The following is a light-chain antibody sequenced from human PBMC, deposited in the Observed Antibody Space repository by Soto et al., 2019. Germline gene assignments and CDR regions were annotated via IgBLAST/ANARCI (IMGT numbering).Light chain of an antibody. CDR1: QSVSSNY. J-gene: IGKJ3*01. CDR2: GAS. CDR3: RQYGSTPFT. Sequence: EIVVTQSPGTLSLSPGERATLSCRASQSVSSNYLAWYQQKPGQAPRLLIYGASSRASDIPDRFSGSGSGTDFTLIISRLEPEDFAMYYCRQYGSTPFTFGPGTKVDV. V-gene: IGKV3-20*01.